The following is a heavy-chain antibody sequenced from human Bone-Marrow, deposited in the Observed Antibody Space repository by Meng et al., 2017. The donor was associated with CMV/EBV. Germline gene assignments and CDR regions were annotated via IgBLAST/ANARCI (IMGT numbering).Heavy chain of an antibody. D-gene: IGHD1-7*01. Sequence: GGSLRLSCAASGFTFSSYAMSWVRQAPGKGLEWVSAISGSGGSTYYADSVKGRFTISRGNSKNTLYLQMNSLRAEDTAVYYCAKVKAGTTFSNWFDPWGQGTLVTVSS. J-gene: IGHJ5*02. CDR2: ISGSGGST. CDR1: GFTFSSYA. CDR3: AKVKAGTTFSNWFDP. V-gene: IGHV3-23*01.